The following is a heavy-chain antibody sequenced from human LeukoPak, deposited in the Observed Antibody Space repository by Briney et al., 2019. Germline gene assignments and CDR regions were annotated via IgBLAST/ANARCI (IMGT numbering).Heavy chain of an antibody. CDR2: INHSGST. CDR1: GGSFSGYY. Sequence: PSETLSLTCAVYGGSFSGYYWSWIRQPPGKGLEWIGEINHSGSTNYNPSLKSRVTISLDTSKLQFSLKLTSVTAADTAVYYCARGPPLFDYWGQGSLVTVSS. CDR3: ARGPPLFDY. J-gene: IGHJ4*02. V-gene: IGHV4-34*01.